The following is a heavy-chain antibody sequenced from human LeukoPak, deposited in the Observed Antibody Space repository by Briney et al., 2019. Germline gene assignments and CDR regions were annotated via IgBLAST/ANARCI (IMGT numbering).Heavy chain of an antibody. Sequence: KSGGSLRLSCAASGFTFSNYAMNWVRQAPGKGLEWVSGISGSGGSTYYADSVKGRFTISRDNSKNTLYLQVISLRAEDTAVYYCAKDRYSNYGNWFDPWGQGTLVTVFS. CDR1: GFTFSNYA. J-gene: IGHJ5*02. CDR2: ISGSGGST. D-gene: IGHD4-11*01. V-gene: IGHV3-23*01. CDR3: AKDRYSNYGNWFDP.